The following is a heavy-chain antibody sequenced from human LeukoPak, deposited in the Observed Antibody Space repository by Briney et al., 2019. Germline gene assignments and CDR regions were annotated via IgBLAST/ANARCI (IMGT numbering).Heavy chain of an antibody. Sequence: PGRSLRLSCAASGFTFDDYAMHWVRQAPGKGLEWVSGISWNSGSIGYADSVKGRFTISRNNAKNSLYLQMNSLRAEDTALYYCAKGRWGSGSYIGIPFDYWGQGTLVTVSS. CDR2: ISWNSGSI. V-gene: IGHV3-9*01. CDR1: GFTFDDYA. D-gene: IGHD3-10*01. J-gene: IGHJ4*02. CDR3: AKGRWGSGSYIGIPFDY.